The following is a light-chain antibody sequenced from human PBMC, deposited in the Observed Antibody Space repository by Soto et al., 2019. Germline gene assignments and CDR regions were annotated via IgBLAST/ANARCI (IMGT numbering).Light chain of an antibody. CDR3: QSYDSSLSAYV. J-gene: IGLJ1*01. V-gene: IGLV1-40*01. Sequence: QSVLAQPPSVSGAPGREVTISCTGSSSDIGAGYDLHWYQQLPGTAPKLLLYGNNNRPSGVPDRFSGSKSGTSASLAITGLQAEDEADYYCQSYDSSLSAYVFGTGTKLTVL. CDR2: GNN. CDR1: SSDIGAGYD.